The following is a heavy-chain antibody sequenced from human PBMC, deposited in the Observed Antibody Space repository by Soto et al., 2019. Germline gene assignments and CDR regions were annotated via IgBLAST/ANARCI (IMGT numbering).Heavy chain of an antibody. CDR2: ISAYNGNT. V-gene: IGHV1-18*01. J-gene: IGHJ6*02. CDR1: GYTFTSYG. Sequence: QVQLVQSGAEVKKPGASVKVSCKASGYTFTSYGISWVRQAPGQGLEWMGWISAYNGNTNYAQKLQGRVTMTTDTTTSTAYMELRSLRSDDTAVDCCARGPTHGSSWYCYYYYGMDVWGQGTTVTVSS. D-gene: IGHD6-13*01. CDR3: ARGPTHGSSWYCYYYYGMDV.